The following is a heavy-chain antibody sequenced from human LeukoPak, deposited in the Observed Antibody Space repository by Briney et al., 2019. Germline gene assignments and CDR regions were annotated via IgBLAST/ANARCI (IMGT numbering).Heavy chain of an antibody. D-gene: IGHD2-15*01. Sequence: SETLSRTCTVSGGSISSSSYYWGWIRQPPGKGLEWIGSIYYSGSTYYNPSLKSRVTISVDTSKNQFSLKLSSVTAADTAVYYCARGDIVVVVAAVAFDIWGQGTIVTASS. V-gene: IGHV4-39*01. J-gene: IGHJ3*02. CDR1: GGSISSSSYY. CDR3: ARGDIVVVVAAVAFDI. CDR2: IYYSGST.